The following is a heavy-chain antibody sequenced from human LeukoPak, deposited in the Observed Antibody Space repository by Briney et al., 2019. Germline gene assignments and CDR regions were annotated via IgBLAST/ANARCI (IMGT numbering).Heavy chain of an antibody. D-gene: IGHD1-26*01. J-gene: IGHJ4*02. CDR3: ARQVIVGATWFDY. CDR2: IYYSGST. CDR1: GGSISSSSYY. Sequence: PSETLSLTCTVSGGSISSSSYYWGWIRQPPGKGLEWIGSIYYSGSTYYNPSLKSRVTISVDTSKNQFSLKLSSVTAADTAVYYCARQVIVGATWFDYWGQGTLVTVSS. V-gene: IGHV4-39*01.